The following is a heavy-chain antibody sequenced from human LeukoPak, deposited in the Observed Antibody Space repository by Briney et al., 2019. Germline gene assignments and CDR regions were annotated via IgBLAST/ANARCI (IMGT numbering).Heavy chain of an antibody. Sequence: GESLKISCEGSGYSFTSYWIGWVRQMPGKGLEWMGIIYPGDSDTRYSPSFQGQVTISADKSISTAYLQWSSLKASDTAMYYCARQEGDYYGSGSYTNWFDPWGQGTLVTVSS. CDR3: ARQEGDYYGSGSYTNWFDP. D-gene: IGHD3-10*01. V-gene: IGHV5-51*01. CDR1: GYSFTSYW. CDR2: IYPGDSDT. J-gene: IGHJ5*02.